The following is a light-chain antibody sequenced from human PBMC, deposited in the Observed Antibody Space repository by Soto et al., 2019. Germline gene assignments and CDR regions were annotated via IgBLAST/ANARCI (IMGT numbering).Light chain of an antibody. V-gene: IGLV2-14*01. CDR3: SSSTSRSLLV. CDR2: EVS. Sequence: QSALTQPASVSGSPGQSVTISCTGTSSDVGGYNYVSWYQQHPGKAPKPMIYEVSNRPSGVSNRFSGSKSGNTASLTISGLQAEDEADYYCSSSTSRSLLVFGTGTKVTVL. J-gene: IGLJ1*01. CDR1: SSDVGGYNY.